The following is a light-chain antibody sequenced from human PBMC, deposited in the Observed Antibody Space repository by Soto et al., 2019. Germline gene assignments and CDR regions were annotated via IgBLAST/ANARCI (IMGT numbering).Light chain of an antibody. CDR3: CSYTSSVTYV. J-gene: IGLJ1*01. CDR1: SRDVGGYNY. Sequence: QSALTQPASVSGSPGQSITISCTGTSRDVGGYNYVSWYQQHPGKAPKLMIYDVSYRPSGLSNRFSGSKSDNTASLTISGLQAEDEADYSCCSYTSSVTYVFGTGTKVTVL. CDR2: DVS. V-gene: IGLV2-14*03.